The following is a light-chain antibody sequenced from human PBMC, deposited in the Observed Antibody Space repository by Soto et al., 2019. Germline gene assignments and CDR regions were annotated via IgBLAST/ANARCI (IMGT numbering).Light chain of an antibody. V-gene: IGLV2-11*01. CDR1: SSDVDDYNY. J-gene: IGLJ1*01. CDR3: SSYTNINTRACV. CDR2: DVS. Sequence: QSALTQPRSVSGSPGQSVTISCTGTSSDVDDYNYVSWFQQHPGKAPKLMIYDVSERPSGVPDRFSGSKSGNTASLTISGLQAEDEAEYYCSSYTNINTRACVFGTGTKVTVL.